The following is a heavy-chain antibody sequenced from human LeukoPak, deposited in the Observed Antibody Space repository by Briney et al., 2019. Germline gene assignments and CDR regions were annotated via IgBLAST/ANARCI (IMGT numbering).Heavy chain of an antibody. J-gene: IGHJ4*02. CDR2: ISSSSSTI. Sequence: GGSLRLSCAASGFTFSSYAMHWVRQAPGKGLEWVSYISSSSSTIYYADSVKGRFTISRDNAKNSLYLQMNSLRAEDTAVYYCARDKLPQYYYDSNGYGDYWGQGTLVTVSS. V-gene: IGHV3-48*04. D-gene: IGHD3-22*01. CDR1: GFTFSSYA. CDR3: ARDKLPQYYYDSNGYGDY.